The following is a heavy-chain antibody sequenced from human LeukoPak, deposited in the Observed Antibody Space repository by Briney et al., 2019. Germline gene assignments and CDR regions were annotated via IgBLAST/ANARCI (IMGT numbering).Heavy chain of an antibody. CDR3: ARGEYSSSSSWFDP. J-gene: IGHJ5*02. D-gene: IGHD6-6*01. Sequence: PPETLSLTCTVSGYSISSGYHWGWIRQPTGKGLEWIGSIYHSGSTYYNPSLKSRVTIAVDTSKNQFSLKLSSVTAADTAVYYCARGEYSSSSSWFDPWGQGTLVTVSS. CDR2: IYHSGST. CDR1: GYSISSGYH. V-gene: IGHV4-38-2*02.